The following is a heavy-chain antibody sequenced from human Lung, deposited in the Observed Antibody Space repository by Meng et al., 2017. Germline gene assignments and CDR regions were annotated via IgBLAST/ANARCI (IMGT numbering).Heavy chain of an antibody. D-gene: IGHD2-2*01. CDR1: GYTFTSYG. CDR3: ARDRYCSTTSCTGWFDP. CDR2: ISGYNGNT. J-gene: IGHJ5*02. Sequence: QVQLVQSRDEVNKPGASVNVSCMAAGYTFTSYGISWVRQAPGQGLEWMGWISGYNGNTNYAQKFQGRVTMTTDTSTSTAYMELRSLRSDDTAVYYCARDRYCSTTSCTGWFDPWGQGTLVTVSS. V-gene: IGHV1-18*01.